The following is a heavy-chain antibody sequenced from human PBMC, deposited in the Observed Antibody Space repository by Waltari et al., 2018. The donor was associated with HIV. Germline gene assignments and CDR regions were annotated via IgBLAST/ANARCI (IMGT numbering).Heavy chain of an antibody. CDR2: NKRKTNGGTT. Sequence: EVQLVESGGGLVKPGGSLRLSCAVSGYSFSDAWLSWVRQTPGKGLEWVGRNKRKTNGGTTDDAAPVKGRFTISKDESKTTLYLQMNSLKTEDTAVYYCTTLLTSGYLYFFDNWGQGTLVTVSS. D-gene: IGHD3-22*01. J-gene: IGHJ4*02. V-gene: IGHV3-15*01. CDR3: TTLLTSGYLYFFDN. CDR1: GYSFSDAW.